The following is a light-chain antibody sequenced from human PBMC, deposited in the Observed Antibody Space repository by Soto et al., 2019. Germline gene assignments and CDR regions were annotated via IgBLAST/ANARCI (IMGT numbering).Light chain of an antibody. CDR3: SSYAASNNFYFV. CDR2: EVT. V-gene: IGLV2-8*01. Sequence: QSVLTQPPSASGSPGQSVTISCTGASSDVGGYNYVSWYQQYPGRASKLMIYEVTKRPSGVPDRFSGSKSGNTASLTVSGLQAEDGADYYCSSYAASNNFYFVFGGGTQLTVL. CDR1: SSDVGGYNY. J-gene: IGLJ3*02.